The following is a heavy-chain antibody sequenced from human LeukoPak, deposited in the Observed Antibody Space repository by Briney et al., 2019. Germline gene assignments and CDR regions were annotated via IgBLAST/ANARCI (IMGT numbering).Heavy chain of an antibody. D-gene: IGHD1-26*01. J-gene: IGHJ4*02. CDR1: GGSISSYY. Sequence: SETLSLTCTVSGGSISSYYWSWIRQPPGKGLEWIGYIYYSGSTNYNPSLKSRVTISVDTSKNQFSLKLGSVTAADTAVYYCARHGDSGYLDYWGQGTLVTVSS. CDR3: ARHGDSGYLDY. CDR2: IYYSGST. V-gene: IGHV4-59*01.